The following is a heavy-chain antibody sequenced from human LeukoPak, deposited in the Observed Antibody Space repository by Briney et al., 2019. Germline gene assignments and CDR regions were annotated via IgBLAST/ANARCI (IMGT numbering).Heavy chain of an antibody. CDR3: ARGAKYCSGDSCYYYYYMDV. D-gene: IGHD2-15*01. Sequence: GGSLRLSCAASGFMLSDYAMTWARQAPGKGLDYVGSISEESERIYYADSVKGRFTISRDNAKNSLYLQMNSLRAEDTAVYYCARGAKYCSGDSCYYYYYMDVWGKGTTVTVSS. J-gene: IGHJ6*03. V-gene: IGHV3-21*01. CDR2: ISEESERI. CDR1: GFMLSDYA.